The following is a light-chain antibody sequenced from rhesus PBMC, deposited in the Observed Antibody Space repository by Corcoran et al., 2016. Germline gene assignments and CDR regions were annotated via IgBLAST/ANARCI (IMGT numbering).Light chain of an antibody. CDR3: QETSNFSPT. Sequence: EIVMTQSPATLSLSPGERATLSCRASQSVSSYLAWYQQKLGQAPRLLIDGASSRATGIPDRISGSGYWTDFTLTISSLEPEDFAVYYCQETSNFSPTFGQGTKVEIK. J-gene: IGKJ1*01. V-gene: IGKV3-31*02. CDR1: QSVSSY. CDR2: GAS.